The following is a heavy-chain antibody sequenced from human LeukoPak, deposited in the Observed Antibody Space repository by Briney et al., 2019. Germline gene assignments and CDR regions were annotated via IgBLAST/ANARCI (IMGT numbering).Heavy chain of an antibody. V-gene: IGHV3-30-3*01. CDR3: AREGRGYSSGWYPKFDY. D-gene: IGHD6-19*01. J-gene: IGHJ4*02. CDR2: IPSEGSNK. CDR1: GLTFSSYA. Sequence: RRSLRLSCAASGLTFSSYAMPWSCQAPRKGLARAVAIPSEGSNKYYADSVKGRFTISRDNSKNTLYLQMNSLRAEDTAVYFCAREGRGYSSGWYPKFDYWGQGNLVTVSS.